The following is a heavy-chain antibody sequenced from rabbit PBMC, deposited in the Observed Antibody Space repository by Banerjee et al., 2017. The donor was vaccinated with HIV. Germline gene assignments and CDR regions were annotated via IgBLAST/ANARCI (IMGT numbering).Heavy chain of an antibody. V-gene: IGHV1S40*01. CDR1: GFSFSSSYY. J-gene: IGHJ4*01. CDR2: ILTGSSGST. D-gene: IGHD7-1*01. CDR3: ARESTDWYYFNL. Sequence: QSLEESGGDLVKPEGSLTLTCTASGFSFSSSYYMCWVRQAPGKGLEWIGCILTGSSGSTYYATWVNGRFTISRSTRLNTVDLKMTSLTGADTATYFCARESTDWYYFNLWGPGTLVTVS.